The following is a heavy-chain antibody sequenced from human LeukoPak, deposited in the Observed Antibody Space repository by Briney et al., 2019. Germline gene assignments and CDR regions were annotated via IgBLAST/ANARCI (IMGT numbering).Heavy chain of an antibody. CDR3: ARGPGDFDWLFDY. V-gene: IGHV4-59*12. Sequence: SETLSLTCTVSGGSISSYYWSWIRQPPGKGLEWIGYIYYSGSTNYNPSLKSRVTISVDTSKNQFSLKLSSVTAADTAVYYCARGPGDFDWLFDYWGQGTLVTVSS. CDR2: IYYSGST. D-gene: IGHD3-9*01. J-gene: IGHJ4*02. CDR1: GGSISSYY.